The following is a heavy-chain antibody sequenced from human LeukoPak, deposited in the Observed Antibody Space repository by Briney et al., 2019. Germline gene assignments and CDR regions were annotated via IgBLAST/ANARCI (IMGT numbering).Heavy chain of an antibody. Sequence: SETLSLTCAVYGGSFSGYHWSWIRQPPGKGLEWIGEINHSGSTNYNPSPKSRATISVDTSKNQFSLKLSSVTAADTAVYFCARGNYDYFDSWGQGTLVTVSS. CDR1: GGSFSGYH. V-gene: IGHV4-34*01. CDR2: INHSGST. D-gene: IGHD1-7*01. CDR3: ARGNYDYFDS. J-gene: IGHJ4*02.